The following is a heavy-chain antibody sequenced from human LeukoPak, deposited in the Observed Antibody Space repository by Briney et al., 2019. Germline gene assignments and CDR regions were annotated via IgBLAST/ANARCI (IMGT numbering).Heavy chain of an antibody. J-gene: IGHJ4*02. CDR2: ISGDGANT. CDR3: ARGGYPFY. Sequence: GGSLRLSCAASGFTIYTYWIHWVPQAPGKGLVWVSRISGDGANTTYEDSVKGRFTISRDNDKNTLYLQMNSLRAEDRAVYYCARGGYPFYWGQGSLVTVSS. V-gene: IGHV3-74*01. CDR1: GFTIYTYW. D-gene: IGHD5-18*01.